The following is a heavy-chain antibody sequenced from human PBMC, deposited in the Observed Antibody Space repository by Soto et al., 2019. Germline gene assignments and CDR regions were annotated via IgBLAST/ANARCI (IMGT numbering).Heavy chain of an antibody. CDR1: GGTFSSYA. CDR3: ARSSRWYGDYEDYYYYGMDV. CDR2: IIPIFGTA. D-gene: IGHD4-17*01. V-gene: IGHV1-69*13. J-gene: IGHJ6*02. Sequence: RASVKVSCKASGGTFSSYAISWVRQAPGQGLEWMGGIIPIFGTANYAQKFQGRVTITADESTSTAYMELSSLRSEDTAVYYCARSSRWYGDYEDYYYYGMDVWGQGTTVTVSS.